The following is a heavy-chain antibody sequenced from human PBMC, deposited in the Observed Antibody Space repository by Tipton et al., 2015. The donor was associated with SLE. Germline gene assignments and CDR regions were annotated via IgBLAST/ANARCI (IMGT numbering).Heavy chain of an antibody. V-gene: IGHV4-59*01. CDR3: ARAVIAAAGYFDY. CDR1: GGSISSYY. J-gene: IGHJ4*02. CDR2: IYYSGST. Sequence: TLSLTCTVSGGSISSYYWSWIRQPPGKGLEWIGYIYYSGSTNYNPSLKSRVTISVDTSKNQFSLKLSSVTAADTAVYYCARAVIAAAGYFDYWGQGTLVTVSS. D-gene: IGHD6-13*01.